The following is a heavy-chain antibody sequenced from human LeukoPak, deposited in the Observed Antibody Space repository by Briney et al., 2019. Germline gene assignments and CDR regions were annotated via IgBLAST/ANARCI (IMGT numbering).Heavy chain of an antibody. D-gene: IGHD5-12*01. V-gene: IGHV3-74*01. CDR1: GFTFSAYW. CDR3: ATGAKSGYEY. Sequence: PGGSLRLSCAASGFTFSAYWMHWVRQVPGKGPVWVSFIKSDEGTTNYADSVKGRFTISRDNARNTVDLQMNNLRADDTAVYYCATGAKSGYEYWGQGTLVTVSS. J-gene: IGHJ4*02. CDR2: IKSDEGTT.